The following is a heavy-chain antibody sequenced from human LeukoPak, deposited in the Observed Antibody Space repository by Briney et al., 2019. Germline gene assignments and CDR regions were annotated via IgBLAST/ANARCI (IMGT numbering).Heavy chain of an antibody. D-gene: IGHD2-2*01. CDR3: ARGFPGAVVVPAASHFDY. V-gene: IGHV3-48*01. J-gene: IGHJ4*02. Sequence: GGSLRLSCAASGFTFSSYSMNWVRQAPGKGLEWVSYISSSSSTIYYADSVKGRFTISRDNSKNTLYLQMNSLRAEDTAVYYCARGFPGAVVVPAASHFDYWGQGTLVTVSS. CDR1: GFTFSSYS. CDR2: ISSSSSTI.